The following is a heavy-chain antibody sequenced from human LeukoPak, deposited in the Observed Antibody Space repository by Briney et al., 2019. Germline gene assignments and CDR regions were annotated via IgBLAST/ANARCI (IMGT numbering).Heavy chain of an antibody. CDR2: ISSSSSYI. CDR1: GFTFSSYS. CDR3: ARGGDCSSTSCYD. D-gene: IGHD2-2*01. V-gene: IGHV3-21*01. Sequence: PGGSLRLSCAVSGFTFSSYSMNWVRQAPGKGLEWVSSISSSSSYIYYADSVKGRFTISRDNAKNSLYLQMNSLRAEDTAVYYCARGGDCSSTSCYDWGQGTLVTVSS. J-gene: IGHJ4*02.